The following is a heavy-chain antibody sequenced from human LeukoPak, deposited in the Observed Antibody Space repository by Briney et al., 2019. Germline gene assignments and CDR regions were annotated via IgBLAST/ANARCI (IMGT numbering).Heavy chain of an antibody. J-gene: IGHJ4*02. CDR1: GFTFSSHW. V-gene: IGHV3-7*01. Sequence: GGSLRLSCAASGFTFSSHWMTWVRQAPGKGLEWVANIKEDGTRKNYMDSVKGRFTISRDSAKNSLYLQMNSLRAEDTAVYYCARGVPYDSWSGPHYSDYWGQGTLVTVSS. CDR3: ARGVPYDSWSGPHYSDY. D-gene: IGHD3-3*01. CDR2: IKEDGTRK.